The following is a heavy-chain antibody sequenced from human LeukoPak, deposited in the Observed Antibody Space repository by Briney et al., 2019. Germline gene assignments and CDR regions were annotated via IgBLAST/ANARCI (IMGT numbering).Heavy chain of an antibody. CDR2: ISVST. J-gene: IGHJ4*02. D-gene: IGHD5-18*01. V-gene: IGHV3-23*01. CDR3: AKGRRGYSHGSTDY. CDR1: GFTFRSYA. Sequence: GGSLRLSCAASGFTFRSYAMSWDRQAPGKGLEWVSSISVSTYYADSVKGRFTISRDNSKNTVHLQMNSLRAEDTAVYYCAKGRRGYSHGSTDYWGQGTLVTVSS.